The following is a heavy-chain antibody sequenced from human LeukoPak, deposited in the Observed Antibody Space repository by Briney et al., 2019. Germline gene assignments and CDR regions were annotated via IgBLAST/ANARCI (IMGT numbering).Heavy chain of an antibody. D-gene: IGHD3-22*01. CDR2: IYYTGGT. V-gene: IGHV4-39*07. J-gene: IGHJ4*02. Sequence: SETLSLTCTVSGGSISSSSYYWGWVRQPPGKGLEWIGSIYYTGGTYYNPSLKSRVTISVDTSKNQFSLKLSSVTAADTAVYYCARALYDSSGYYYAGFFDYWGQGTLVTVSS. CDR1: GGSISSSSYY. CDR3: ARALYDSSGYYYAGFFDY.